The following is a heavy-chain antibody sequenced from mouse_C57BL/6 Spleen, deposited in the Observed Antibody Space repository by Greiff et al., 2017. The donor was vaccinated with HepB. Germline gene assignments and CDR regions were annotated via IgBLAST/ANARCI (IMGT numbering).Heavy chain of an antibody. CDR3: AREGRYYFDY. CDR1: GYSFTSYY. V-gene: IGHV1-66*01. Sequence: QVQLKESGPELVKPGASVKISCKASGYSFTSYYIHWVKQRPGQGLEWIGWIYPGSGNTKYNEKFKGKATLTADTSSSTAYMQLSSLTSEDSAVYYCAREGRYYFDYWGQGTTLTVSS. CDR2: IYPGSGNT. J-gene: IGHJ2*01.